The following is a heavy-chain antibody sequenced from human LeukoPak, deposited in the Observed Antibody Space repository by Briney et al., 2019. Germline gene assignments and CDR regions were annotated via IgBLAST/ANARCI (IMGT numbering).Heavy chain of an antibody. Sequence: ASVKVSCKASGYTFTSYGISWVRQAPGQGLEWMGWISAYNGNTNYAQKFQGRVTITADKSTSTAYMELSSLRSEDTAVYYCARDTTPYYYGSGSYYPKGAYFDYWGQGTLVTVSS. D-gene: IGHD3-10*01. CDR2: ISAYNGNT. CDR1: GYTFTSYG. J-gene: IGHJ4*02. V-gene: IGHV1-18*01. CDR3: ARDTTPYYYGSGSYYPKGAYFDY.